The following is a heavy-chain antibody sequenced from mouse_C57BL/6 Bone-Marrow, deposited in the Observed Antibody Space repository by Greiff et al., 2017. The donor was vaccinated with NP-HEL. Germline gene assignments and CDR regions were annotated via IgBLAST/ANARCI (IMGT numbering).Heavy chain of an antibody. D-gene: IGHD1-1*01. CDR1: GFTFSDYY. J-gene: IGHJ4*01. V-gene: IGHV5-12*01. CDR3: ARRDYYGSREGYAMDY. CDR2: ISNGGGST. Sequence: DVQLVESGGGLVQPGGSLKLSCAASGFTFSDYYMYWVRQTPEKRLEWVAYISNGGGSTYYPDTVKGRFTISRDNAKNTLYLQMSRLKSEDTAMYYCARRDYYGSREGYAMDYWGQGTSVTVSS.